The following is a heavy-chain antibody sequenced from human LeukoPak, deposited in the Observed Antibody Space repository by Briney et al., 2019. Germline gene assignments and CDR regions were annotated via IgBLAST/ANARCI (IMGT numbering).Heavy chain of an antibody. CDR3: ARDAPTAQATPDAFDI. Sequence: GGSLRLSCAASGFTFSSYSMNWVRQAPGKGLEWVSYISSSSSTIYYADSVKGRFTISRDNAKNSLYLQMNSLRAEDTAVYYCARDAPTAQATPDAFDIWGQGTMVTVSS. CDR1: GFTFSSYS. D-gene: IGHD1-26*01. CDR2: ISSSSSTI. V-gene: IGHV3-48*01. J-gene: IGHJ3*02.